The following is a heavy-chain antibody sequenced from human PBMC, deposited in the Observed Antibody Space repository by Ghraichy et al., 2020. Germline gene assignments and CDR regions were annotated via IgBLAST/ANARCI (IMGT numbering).Heavy chain of an antibody. V-gene: IGHV4-59*08. CDR1: GDSLNKFS. CDR2: ISSNGNT. Sequence: SDTLSLTCTVSGDSLNKFSWSWIRQPPGKGLEWIGYISSNGNTNYNPSLESRVTMSLDTSKNQFSLKVTSVTDADTAVYHCARRGHFYFYSGAPFSSGDHYYYMDIWGDGTAVTVSS. D-gene: IGHD3-3*01. J-gene: IGHJ6*03. CDR3: ARRGHFYFYSGAPFSSGDHYYYMDI.